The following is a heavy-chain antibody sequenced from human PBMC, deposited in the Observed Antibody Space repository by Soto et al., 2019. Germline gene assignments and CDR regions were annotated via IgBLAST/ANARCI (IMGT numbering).Heavy chain of an antibody. D-gene: IGHD6-13*01. CDR1: GFSLSNAGLG. Sequence: QVTVKESGPVLVKPTETPTLTCTVSGFSLSNAGLGVSWIRQPPGKALEWLAHIFSNDEKSYSTSLKSRLTISKDTSKSQVVLTMTNMDPVDTATYYCAATYSTSWYWFDTWGQGTLVTVSS. CDR3: AATYSTSWYWFDT. V-gene: IGHV2-26*01. J-gene: IGHJ5*02. CDR2: IFSNDEK.